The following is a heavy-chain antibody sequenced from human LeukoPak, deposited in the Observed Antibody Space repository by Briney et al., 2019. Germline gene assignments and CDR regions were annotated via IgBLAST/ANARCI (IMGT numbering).Heavy chain of an antibody. J-gene: IGHJ4*02. CDR1: GYTFTSYG. CDR2: ISAYNGNT. D-gene: IGHD6-19*01. Sequence: ASVKVSCKASGYTFTSYGISWVRQAPGQGLEWMGWISAYNGNTNYAQKLQGRVTMTTDTSTSTAYMELRSLRSDDTAVYYCARAAEQWLVPGESDYWSQGTWSPSPQ. V-gene: IGHV1-18*01. CDR3: ARAAEQWLVPGESDY.